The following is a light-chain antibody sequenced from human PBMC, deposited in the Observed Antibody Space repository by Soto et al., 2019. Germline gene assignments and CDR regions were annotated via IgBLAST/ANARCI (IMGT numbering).Light chain of an antibody. J-gene: IGKJ1*01. Sequence: EIVLTQSPATLSLSPGERATLSCRASQSVSNNLAWYRQIPGQAPRLLIYGGSSRATGIPVRFSGSGSETDFTLTITRLEPEDFAVYYCQQYSSSRTFGQGTKVDIK. V-gene: IGKV3-20*01. CDR1: QSVSNN. CDR2: GGS. CDR3: QQYSSSRT.